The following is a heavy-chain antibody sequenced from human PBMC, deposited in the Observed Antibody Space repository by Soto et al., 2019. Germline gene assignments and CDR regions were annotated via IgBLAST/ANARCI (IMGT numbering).Heavy chain of an antibody. Sequence: SETLSLTCTVSGGSISSYYWSWIRQPPGKGLEWIGYIYYSGSTNYNPSLKSRVTISVDTSKNQFSLKLSSVTAADTAVYYCAGIKRITMVRGVISGYYVMDVRGQRTSVTVSS. CDR2: IYYSGST. CDR1: GGSISSYY. D-gene: IGHD3-10*01. CDR3: AGIKRITMVRGVISGYYVMDV. J-gene: IGHJ6*02. V-gene: IGHV4-59*01.